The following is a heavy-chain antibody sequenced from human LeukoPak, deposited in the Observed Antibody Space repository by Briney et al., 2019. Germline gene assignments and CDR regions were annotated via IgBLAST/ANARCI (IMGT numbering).Heavy chain of an antibody. J-gene: IGHJ4*02. Sequence: ASVKVSCKASGYTFTGYYMHWVRQAPGQGLEWMGRINPNSGGTNYAQKFQGRVTMTRDTSISTAYMELSRLRSDDTAVYYCARVPQYRYSYGPFDYWGQGTLVTVSS. CDR1: GYTFTGYY. CDR2: INPNSGGT. V-gene: IGHV1-2*06. CDR3: ARVPQYRYSYGPFDY. D-gene: IGHD5-18*01.